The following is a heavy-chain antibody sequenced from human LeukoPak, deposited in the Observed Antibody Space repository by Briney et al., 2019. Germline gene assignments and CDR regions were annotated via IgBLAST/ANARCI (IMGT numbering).Heavy chain of an antibody. V-gene: IGHV1-3*01. Sequence: GASVKVSCKASGYTFTSYGISWVRQAPGQRLEWMGWINAGNGNTKYSQKFQGRATITRDTSASTAYMELSSLRSEDTAVYYCARDGGDYYASSGYYSPGDYWGQGTLVTVSS. CDR2: INAGNGNT. D-gene: IGHD3-22*01. J-gene: IGHJ4*02. CDR1: GYTFTSYG. CDR3: ARDGGDYYASSGYYSPGDY.